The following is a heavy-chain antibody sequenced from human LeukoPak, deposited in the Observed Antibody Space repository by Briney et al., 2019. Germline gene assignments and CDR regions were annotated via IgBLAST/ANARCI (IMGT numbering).Heavy chain of an antibody. J-gene: IGHJ4*02. V-gene: IGHV3-21*01. D-gene: IGHD6-19*01. Sequence: PGGSLRLSCAASGFTFSSYSMNLVRQAPGKGLEWVSSISSSSSYIYYADSVKGRFTISRDNAKNSLYLQMNSLRAEDTAVYYCARDGYSSGSFDYWGQGTLVTVSS. CDR3: ARDGYSSGSFDY. CDR1: GFTFSSYS. CDR2: ISSSSSYI.